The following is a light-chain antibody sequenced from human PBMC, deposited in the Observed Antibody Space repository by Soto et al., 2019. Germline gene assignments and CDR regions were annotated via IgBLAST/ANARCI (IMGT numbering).Light chain of an antibody. Sequence: DIQMTQSPSTLSASVGDRVTITCRASQSISTWLAWYQQKPGKAPYLLIYKASSLEGGVPSRFSGSGSGTEFNITISSLQPDDFATYYCQQYNAYPLTFGGGTTVETK. V-gene: IGKV1-5*03. CDR1: QSISTW. CDR3: QQYNAYPLT. J-gene: IGKJ4*01. CDR2: KAS.